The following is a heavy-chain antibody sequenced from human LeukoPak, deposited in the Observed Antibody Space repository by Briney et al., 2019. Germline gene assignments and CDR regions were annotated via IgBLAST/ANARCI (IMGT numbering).Heavy chain of an antibody. D-gene: IGHD5/OR15-5a*01. Sequence: GGSLRLSCAASGFTFSSFGMNWVRQAPGKGLEWISYISTSSLNTIHYADSVKGRFTIPRDNAKNSLFLQMNSLRAEDMAVYYCARSLSTDFDYWGQGILVTVSS. V-gene: IGHV3-48*04. CDR1: GFTFSSFG. CDR2: ISTSSLNTI. J-gene: IGHJ4*02. CDR3: ARSLSTDFDY.